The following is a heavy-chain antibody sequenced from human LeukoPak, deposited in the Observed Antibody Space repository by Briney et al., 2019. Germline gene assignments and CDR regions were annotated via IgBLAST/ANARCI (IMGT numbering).Heavy chain of an antibody. V-gene: IGHV1-18*01. J-gene: IGHJ2*01. CDR2: ISAYNGNT. D-gene: IGHD3-10*01. CDR3: ARARTPPPYGSGSYSGWYFDL. Sequence: ASVKVSCKASGYTFTSYGISWVRQAPGQGLEWMGWISAYNGNTNYAQKLQDRVTMTTDTSTSTAYMELRSLRSDDTAVYYCARARTPPPYGSGSYSGWYFDLWGRGTLVTVSS. CDR1: GYTFTSYG.